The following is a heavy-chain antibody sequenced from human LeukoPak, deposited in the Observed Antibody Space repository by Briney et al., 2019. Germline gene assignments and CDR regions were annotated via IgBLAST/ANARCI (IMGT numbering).Heavy chain of an antibody. J-gene: IGHJ4*02. CDR1: GFTFDDYA. Sequence: PGGSLRLSCAASGFTFDDYAMHWVRQAPGKGLEWVSGISWNSGSIGYADSVKGRFTISRDNAKNSLYLQMNSLRAEDTALYYCAKADSSGYYDRYFDYWGQGTLVTVSS. V-gene: IGHV3-9*01. CDR2: ISWNSGSI. D-gene: IGHD3-22*01. CDR3: AKADSSGYYDRYFDY.